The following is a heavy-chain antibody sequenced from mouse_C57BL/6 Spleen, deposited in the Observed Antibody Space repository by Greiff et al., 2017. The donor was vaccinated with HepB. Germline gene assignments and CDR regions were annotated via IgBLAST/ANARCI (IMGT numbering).Heavy chain of an antibody. CDR1: GYTFTSYG. J-gene: IGHJ2*01. CDR2: IYPRSGNT. CDR3: ARDYGSSYYFDY. Sequence: VQLQQSGAELARPGASVKLSCKASGYTFTSYGISWVKQRTGQGLEWIGEIYPRSGNTYYNEKFKGKATLTADKSSSTAYMELRSLTSEDSAVYFSARDYGSSYYFDYWGQGTTLTVSS. V-gene: IGHV1-81*01. D-gene: IGHD1-1*01.